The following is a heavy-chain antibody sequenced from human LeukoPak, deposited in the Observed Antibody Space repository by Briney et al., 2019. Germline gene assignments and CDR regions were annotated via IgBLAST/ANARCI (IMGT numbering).Heavy chain of an antibody. CDR1: GGSISSGGHY. Sequence: PSQTLSLTCTVSGGSISSGGHYWSWIRQHPGKGLEWIGYIYYSGSTYYNPSLKSRVTISVDTSKYQFSLKLSSVTAADTAVYYCARRYYDSSGSPFDYWGQGTLVTVSS. CDR3: ARRYYDSSGSPFDY. CDR2: IYYSGST. V-gene: IGHV4-31*03. J-gene: IGHJ4*02. D-gene: IGHD3-22*01.